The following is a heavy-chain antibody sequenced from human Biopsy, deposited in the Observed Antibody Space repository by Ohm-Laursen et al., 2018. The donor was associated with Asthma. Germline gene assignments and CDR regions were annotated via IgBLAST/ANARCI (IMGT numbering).Heavy chain of an antibody. CDR2: IYSGGTL. V-gene: IGHV3-53*01. D-gene: IGHD3-22*01. Sequence: SLRLSCSAPGFAVSRDHMFWVRQAPGKGLEWVSVIYSGGTLHTADSVRGRFTISRDYSKNTLYLQMHSLRAEDTAVYYCARGDSSNWSHYYFDYWGQGTLVTVSS. CDR1: GFAVSRDH. CDR3: ARGDSSNWSHYYFDY. J-gene: IGHJ4*02.